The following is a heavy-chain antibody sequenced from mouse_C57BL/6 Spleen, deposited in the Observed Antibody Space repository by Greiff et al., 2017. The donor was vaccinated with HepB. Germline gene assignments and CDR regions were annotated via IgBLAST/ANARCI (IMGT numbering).Heavy chain of an antibody. J-gene: IGHJ4*01. V-gene: IGHV5-4*03. CDR2: ISDGGSYT. Sequence: EVKLMESGGGLVKPGGSLKLSCAASGFTFSSYAMSWVRQTPEKRLEWVATISDGGSYTYYPDNVKGRFTISRDNAKNNLYLQMSHLKSEDTAMYYCARWAYDYEDYYAMDYWGQRTSVTVSS. CDR1: GFTFSSYA. CDR3: ARWAYDYEDYYAMDY. D-gene: IGHD2-4*01.